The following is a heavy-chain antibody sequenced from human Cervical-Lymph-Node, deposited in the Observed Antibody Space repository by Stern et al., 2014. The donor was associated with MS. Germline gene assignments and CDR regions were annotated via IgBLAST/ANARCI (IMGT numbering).Heavy chain of an antibody. V-gene: IGHV1-2*02. J-gene: IGHJ4*02. CDR2: INAHNGGT. D-gene: IGHD3-3*01. CDR3: ARDCQKDYWSGCHDY. Sequence: QDQLVQSGAEVKKPGASVKVSCKASGFSFSDYYIHWVPQAPGQGLEYVGWINAHNGGTRSEEKFQDRVSMTRDTSIRTVYMELSSLRYDDTAIYYCARDCQKDYWSGCHDYWGQGTLVTVSS. CDR1: GFSFSDYY.